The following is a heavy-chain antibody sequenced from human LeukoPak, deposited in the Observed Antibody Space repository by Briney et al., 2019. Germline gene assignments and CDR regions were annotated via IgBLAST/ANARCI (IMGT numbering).Heavy chain of an antibody. D-gene: IGHD6-6*01. CDR1: GFTFSSYW. Sequence: PGGSLRLSCAASGFTFSSYWMTWVRQAPGKGLEWVSVIYSGGSTYYADSVKGRFTISRDNSKNTLYLQMNSLRAEDTAVYYCAKDSSSYGKLDYWGQGTLVTVSS. J-gene: IGHJ4*02. V-gene: IGHV3-66*01. CDR3: AKDSSSYGKLDY. CDR2: IYSGGST.